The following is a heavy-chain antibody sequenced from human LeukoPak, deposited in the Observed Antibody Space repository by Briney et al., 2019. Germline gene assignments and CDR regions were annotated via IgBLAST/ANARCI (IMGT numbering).Heavy chain of an antibody. Sequence: PGGSLRLSCAASGFTFSSFSMNWVRQAPGKGLEWVSYISFTSTTIYYADSVKGRFSISRDNARNSLYLKMNSLRHEDTAVYYCARGETAVTSNLDHWGQGTLVTVSS. CDR2: ISFTSTTI. CDR1: GFTFSSFS. J-gene: IGHJ4*02. D-gene: IGHD4-17*01. V-gene: IGHV3-48*02. CDR3: ARGETAVTSNLDH.